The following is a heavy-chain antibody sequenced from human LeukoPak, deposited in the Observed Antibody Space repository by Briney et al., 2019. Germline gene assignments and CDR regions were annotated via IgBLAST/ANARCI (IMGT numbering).Heavy chain of an antibody. CDR1: GFTFSSYA. Sequence: PGGSLRLSCAASGFTFSSYAMHWVRQAPGKGLEWVAVISYDGSNKYYADSVKGRFTISRDNSKNTLYLQMNSLRAEDTAVYYCARSLGPRIAVAFYYFDYWGQGTLVTVSS. J-gene: IGHJ4*02. V-gene: IGHV3-30-3*01. CDR2: ISYDGSNK. D-gene: IGHD6-19*01. CDR3: ARSLGPRIAVAFYYFDY.